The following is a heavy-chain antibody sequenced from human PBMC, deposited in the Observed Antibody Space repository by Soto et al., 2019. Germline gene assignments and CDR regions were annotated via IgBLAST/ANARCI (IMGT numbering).Heavy chain of an antibody. D-gene: IGHD3-10*01. Sequence: ASVKVSCKASGYTFTSYAMHWVRQAPGQRLEWMGWINAGNGNTKYSQKFQGRVTITRDTSASTAYMELNSLRAEDTAVYFCGTGHVTGHDSWGQGTLVTVSS. CDR3: GTGHVTGHDS. J-gene: IGHJ4*02. V-gene: IGHV1-3*01. CDR1: GYTFTSYA. CDR2: INAGNGNT.